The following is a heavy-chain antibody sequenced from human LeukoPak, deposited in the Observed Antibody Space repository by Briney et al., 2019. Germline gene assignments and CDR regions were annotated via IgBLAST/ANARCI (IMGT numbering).Heavy chain of an antibody. CDR2: IYYSGST. J-gene: IGHJ5*02. D-gene: IGHD3-3*01. CDR3: ARADITIFGVLSPGFDP. V-gene: IGHV4-39*07. Sequence: TSETLSLTCTVSGGSISSSSYYWGWIRQPPGKGLEWIGSIYYSGSTNYNPSLKSRVTISVDTSKNQFSLKLSSVTAADTAVYYCARADITIFGVLSPGFDPWGQGTLVTVSS. CDR1: GGSISSSSYY.